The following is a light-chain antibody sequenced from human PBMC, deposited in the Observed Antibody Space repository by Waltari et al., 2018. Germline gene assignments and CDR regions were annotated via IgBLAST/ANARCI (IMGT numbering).Light chain of an antibody. V-gene: IGLV1-47*01. CDR1: NFNIGSNY. Sequence: QSVLTQPPSMSGTPGQRVTISCSGSNFNIGSNYVYWYQPFPGMAPQLLIYRNTERPSGVPDRFSASKAGASASLAISGLRSEDEADYHCAAWDDSLSGRVFGGGTKLTV. J-gene: IGLJ2*01. CDR2: RNT. CDR3: AAWDDSLSGRV.